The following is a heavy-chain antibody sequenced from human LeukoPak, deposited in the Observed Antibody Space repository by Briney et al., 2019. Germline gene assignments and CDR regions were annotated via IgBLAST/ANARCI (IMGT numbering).Heavy chain of an antibody. CDR2: IYHSGST. D-gene: IGHD2-2*02. V-gene: IGHV4-38-2*02. Sequence: PSETLSLTCTVSGYSISSGYYWGWIRQPPGKGLEWIGSIYHSGSTYYNPSLKSRVTISVDTSKNQFSLKLSSVTAADTAVYYCARDRYCSSTSCYTYFDYWGQGTLVTVSS. CDR1: GYSISSGYY. J-gene: IGHJ4*02. CDR3: ARDRYCSSTSCYTYFDY.